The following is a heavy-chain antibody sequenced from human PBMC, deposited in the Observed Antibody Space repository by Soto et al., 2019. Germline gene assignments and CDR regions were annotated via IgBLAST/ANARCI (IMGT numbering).Heavy chain of an antibody. CDR3: ARDLALAGNY. CDR2: ISSTSSYT. D-gene: IGHD6-19*01. CDR1: GFTFSSYA. J-gene: IGHJ4*02. Sequence: GGSLRLSCAASGFTFSSYAMNWVRQTQEKGLEWVSSISSTSSYTHYSDSVKGQFTISRDNANNSLFLQMNSPRAEDTATYYCARDLALAGNYWGQGVLVTVSA. V-gene: IGHV3-21*01.